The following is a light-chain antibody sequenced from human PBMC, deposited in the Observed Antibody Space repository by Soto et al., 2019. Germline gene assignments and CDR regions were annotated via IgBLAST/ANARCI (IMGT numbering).Light chain of an antibody. CDR2: AAY. Sequence: EIVLTQSPATLSLSPGETATLSCRASQSVSSSYLVWHQQKPGQAPRLLIYAAYRRATGIPDRFSGSGSGTDFTLTIRRLEPEDFAVYYCKQYGSSPWTVGQGTKVDIK. CDR3: KQYGSSPWT. CDR1: QSVSSSY. V-gene: IGKV3-20*01. J-gene: IGKJ1*01.